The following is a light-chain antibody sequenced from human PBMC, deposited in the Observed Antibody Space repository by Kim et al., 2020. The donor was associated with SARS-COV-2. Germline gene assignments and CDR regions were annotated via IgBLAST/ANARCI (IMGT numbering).Light chain of an antibody. CDR1: QDIRKD. V-gene: IGKV1-17*01. CDR3: LQLTDYPLT. Sequence: ASVGDIVTIACRASQDIRKDLGWYQQEPGKAPKRLMYNASNLQSGVPSRFSGSGSGAEFTLTISSLQPEDFGTYYCLQLTDYPLTFGGGTKVDIK. CDR2: NAS. J-gene: IGKJ4*01.